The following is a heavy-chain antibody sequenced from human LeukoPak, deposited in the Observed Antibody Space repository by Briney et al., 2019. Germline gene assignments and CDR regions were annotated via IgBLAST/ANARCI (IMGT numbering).Heavy chain of an antibody. J-gene: IGHJ4*02. D-gene: IGHD1-1*01. CDR2: ISGDGGTT. CDR3: AKALETSAGNGLFDY. V-gene: IGHV3-43*02. Sequence: PGGSLRLSCAASGFTFDDYAMHWVRQAPGKCLEWVSLISGDGGTTYYADSVKGRFTISRDNSKNSLYLQMNSLRSEDTAFYYCAKALETSAGNGLFDYWGQGTLLTVSS. CDR1: GFTFDDYA.